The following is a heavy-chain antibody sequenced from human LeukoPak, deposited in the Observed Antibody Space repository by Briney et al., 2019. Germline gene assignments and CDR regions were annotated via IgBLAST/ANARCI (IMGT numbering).Heavy chain of an antibody. CDR1: GFTFSSYS. J-gene: IGHJ4*02. D-gene: IGHD5-24*01. CDR3: ASVEMASITY. Sequence: GGSLRLPCAASGFTFSSYSMNWVRQAPGKGLEWVSSISSSSSYIYYADSVKGRFTISRDNAKNSLYLQMNSLRAEDSAVYYCASVEMASITYWGQGTLVTVSS. V-gene: IGHV3-21*01. CDR2: ISSSSSYI.